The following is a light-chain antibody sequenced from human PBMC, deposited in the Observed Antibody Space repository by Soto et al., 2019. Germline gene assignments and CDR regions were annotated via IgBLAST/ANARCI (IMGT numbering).Light chain of an antibody. J-gene: IGLJ1*01. V-gene: IGLV2-23*02. CDR3: CSYAGSSSSI. Sequence: QSVLTQPASVSGSPGQSITISCSGTSSDVGTYNLVSWYQQNPGNAPRLMIYEVTKRPSGVSNRFSGSKSGNTASLTISGLQPEDEADYYCCSYAGSSSSIFGTGTKVTVL. CDR1: SSDVGTYNL. CDR2: EVT.